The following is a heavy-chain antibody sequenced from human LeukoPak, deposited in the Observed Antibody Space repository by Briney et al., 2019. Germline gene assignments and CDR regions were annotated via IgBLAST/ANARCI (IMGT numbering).Heavy chain of an antibody. CDR2: IYSGGST. J-gene: IGHJ4*02. CDR3: AKELWFVNSYYFDY. CDR1: GFTVSSNC. Sequence: PGGSLRLSCAASGFTVSSNCMSWVRQAPGKGLEWVSVIYSGGSTYYADSVKGRFTISRDNSKNTLNLQMNSLRAEDTAVYYCAKELWFVNSYYFDYWGQGTLVTVSS. V-gene: IGHV3-66*01. D-gene: IGHD3-10*01.